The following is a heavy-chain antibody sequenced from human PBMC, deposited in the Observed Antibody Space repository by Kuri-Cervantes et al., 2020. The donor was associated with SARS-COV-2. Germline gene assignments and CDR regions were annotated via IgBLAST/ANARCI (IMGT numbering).Heavy chain of an antibody. D-gene: IGHD3-3*01. Sequence: ESLKICWAVAGYSISSGYYWGWIRQPTGKGLVRIGSIYHSGSTYYNPSLKSRVTISVDTSKNQFSLKLSSVTAADTAVYYCARHTARITIFRVVTWAWAFDIWGQGTMVTVSS. J-gene: IGHJ3*02. V-gene: IGHV4-38-2*01. CDR2: IYHSGST. CDR3: ARHTARITIFRVVTWAWAFDI. CDR1: GYSISSGYY.